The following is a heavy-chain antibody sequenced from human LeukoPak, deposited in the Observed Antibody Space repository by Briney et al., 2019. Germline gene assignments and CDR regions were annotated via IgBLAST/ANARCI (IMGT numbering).Heavy chain of an antibody. CDR2: VNTDGSTT. J-gene: IGHJ4*02. CDR1: GFTFSSYA. CDR3: ARATGSLNLDY. D-gene: IGHD1-26*01. V-gene: IGHV3-74*01. Sequence: GGSLRLSCAASGFTFSSYAMHWVRQAPGKGLVWVSRVNTDGSTTSYADSVKGRLTISRDNAKNTLYLQMNSLRADDTAVYYCARATGSLNLDYWGQGTLVTVSS.